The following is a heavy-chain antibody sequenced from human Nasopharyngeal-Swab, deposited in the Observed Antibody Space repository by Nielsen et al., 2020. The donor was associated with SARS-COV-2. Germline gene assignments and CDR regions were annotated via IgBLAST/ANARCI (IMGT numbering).Heavy chain of an antibody. D-gene: IGHD4-11*01. J-gene: IGHJ5*02. V-gene: IGHV4-59*12. CDR2: IYYSGST. Sequence: SETLSLTCTVSGGSISSYYWSWIRQPPGKGLEWIGYIYYSGSTNYNPSLKSRVTISVDTSKNQFSLKLSSVTAADTAVYYCARGRGLPWFDPWGQGTLVTVSS. CDR1: GGSISSYY. CDR3: ARGRGLPWFDP.